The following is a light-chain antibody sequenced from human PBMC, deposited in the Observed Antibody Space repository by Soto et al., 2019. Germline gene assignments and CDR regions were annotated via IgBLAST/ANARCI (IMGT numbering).Light chain of an antibody. V-gene: IGKV3-11*01. CDR2: DAS. J-gene: IGKJ4*01. CDR3: QQRHNWPLT. Sequence: EVVLTQSPATLSLSPGERATLSCRASQSVFNYLAWYQQKPGQAPRLLIDDASNRATGVPARFSGDGSGTDFTLIISSLQTEEVAVYYCQQRHNWPLTFGGGTRVEIK. CDR1: QSVFNY.